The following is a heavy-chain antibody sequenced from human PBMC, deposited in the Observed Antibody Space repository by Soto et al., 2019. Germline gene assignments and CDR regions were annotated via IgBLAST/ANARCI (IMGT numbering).Heavy chain of an antibody. CDR3: ARDEGYGYGVDY. CDR1: GFTFSSHW. Sequence: PGGSLRLSCAASGFTFSSHWMHWVRQAPGKGLVWVSRINSDGSSTTYADSVKGRFTFSRDSAKNTLYLQMNSLRAEDTAIYYCARDEGYGYGVDYWGQGTLVTVSS. V-gene: IGHV3-74*01. J-gene: IGHJ4*02. CDR2: INSDGSST. D-gene: IGHD5-18*01.